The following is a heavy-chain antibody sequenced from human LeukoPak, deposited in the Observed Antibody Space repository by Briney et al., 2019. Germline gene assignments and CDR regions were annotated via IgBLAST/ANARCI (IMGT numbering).Heavy chain of an antibody. V-gene: IGHV3-23*01. J-gene: IGHJ3*02. Sequence: PGGSLRLFCAASGFTFSSYAMSWVRQAPGKGLEWVSAISGSGGSTYYADSVKGRFTISRDNAKNTLYLQMNSLRAEDTAVYYCSRGGYNHGFDIWGQGTMVTVSS. CDR1: GFTFSSYA. CDR2: ISGSGGST. CDR3: SRGGYNHGFDI. D-gene: IGHD1-1*01.